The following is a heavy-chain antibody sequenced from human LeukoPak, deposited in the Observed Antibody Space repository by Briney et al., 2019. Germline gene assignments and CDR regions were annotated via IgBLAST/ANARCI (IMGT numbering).Heavy chain of an antibody. CDR1: GFTFSSYA. V-gene: IGHV3-64*01. D-gene: IGHD3-10*01. J-gene: IGHJ4*02. CDR2: ISNNGGST. Sequence: PGGSLRLSCAASGFTFSSYAMHWVRQAPGKGLEYVSAISNNGGSTYYANSVKGRFTISRDNSKNTLYLQMSSLKTEDTAVYYCARVHDSTWAGSYFDYWGQGTLVAVSS. CDR3: ARVHDSTWAGSYFDY.